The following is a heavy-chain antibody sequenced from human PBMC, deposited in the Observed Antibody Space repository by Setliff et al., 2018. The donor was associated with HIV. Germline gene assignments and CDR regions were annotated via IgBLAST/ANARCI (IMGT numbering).Heavy chain of an antibody. CDR2: VYHKGTT. V-gene: IGHV4-30-2*01. CDR3: ARGPPGSSIGWYVGY. Sequence: TLSLTCAVSGDSISNAIYSWSWIRQPPGKGLEWIGSVYHKGTTSYNPSLKSRVTISVDTSKNQFSLRLSSVIAADTAVYYCARGPPGSSIGWYVGYWGQGTLVTVSS. CDR1: GDSISNAIYS. D-gene: IGHD6-19*01. J-gene: IGHJ4*02.